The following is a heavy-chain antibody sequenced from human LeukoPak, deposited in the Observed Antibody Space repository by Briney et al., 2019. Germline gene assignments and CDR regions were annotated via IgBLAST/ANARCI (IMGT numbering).Heavy chain of an antibody. CDR3: ARVLASITTPRFDY. J-gene: IGHJ4*02. V-gene: IGHV4-4*02. CDR1: GASIIGPKW. D-gene: IGHD3-10*01. CDR2: IYHGGST. Sequence: SETLSLTCTVSGASIIGPKWWNWVRLSPGKGMEWIGEIYHGGSTNYNPSLKSRVTISVDKSKNQFSLKLSSVTAADTAVYYCARVLASITTPRFDYWGQGTLVTVSS.